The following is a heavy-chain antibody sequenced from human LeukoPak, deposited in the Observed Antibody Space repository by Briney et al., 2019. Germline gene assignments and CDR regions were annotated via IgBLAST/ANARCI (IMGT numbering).Heavy chain of an antibody. V-gene: IGHV3-23*01. D-gene: IGHD3-22*01. CDR1: GFAFSTYW. CDR3: AKDPGYYDSSGYFSAETGG. Sequence: PGGSLRLSCAASGFAFSTYWMHWVRQAPGKGLEWVSAISGSGGSTYYADSVKGRFTISRDNSKNTLYLQMNSLRAEDTAVYYCAKDPGYYDSSGYFSAETGGWGQGTLVTVSS. CDR2: ISGSGGST. J-gene: IGHJ4*02.